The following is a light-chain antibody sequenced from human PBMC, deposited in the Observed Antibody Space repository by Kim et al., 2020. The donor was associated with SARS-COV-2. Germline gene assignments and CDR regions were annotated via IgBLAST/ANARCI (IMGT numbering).Light chain of an antibody. CDR1: NIGSKN. Sequence: SVALGQTARITCGGDNIGSKNVHWYQQKPGQAPVLVIYRDSNRPSGIPERFSGSNSGNTATLTISRANAGDEADYYCQVWDSSTGVFGGGTQLTVL. J-gene: IGLJ2*01. CDR3: QVWDSSTGV. CDR2: RDS. V-gene: IGLV3-9*01.